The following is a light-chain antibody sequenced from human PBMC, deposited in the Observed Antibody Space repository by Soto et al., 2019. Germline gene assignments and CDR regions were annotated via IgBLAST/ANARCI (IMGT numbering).Light chain of an antibody. CDR2: DAS. Sequence: EIVITQSPATLSVSPGERATLSCRASQSVSVYLAWYQQKPGQAPRLLIYDASNRATGIPARFSGSGSGADFTLSISRLEPEDFAVYYCQQYGSSPPRTFGQGTKVDIK. CDR3: QQYGSSPPRT. V-gene: IGKV3-20*01. J-gene: IGKJ1*01. CDR1: QSVSVY.